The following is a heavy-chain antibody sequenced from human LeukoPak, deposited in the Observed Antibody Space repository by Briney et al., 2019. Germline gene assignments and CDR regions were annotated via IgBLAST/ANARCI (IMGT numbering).Heavy chain of an antibody. D-gene: IGHD3-16*01. J-gene: IGHJ6*02. CDR3: ARGGGLDV. CDR1: GFTFRDYT. CDR2: INHNGNVN. Sequence: PGGSRRLSCAASGFTFRDYTMNWVRQAPGKGLEWVASINHNGNVNYYVDSVKGRFTISRDNAKNSLYLQMSNLRAEDTAVYFCARGGGLDVWGQGATVTVSS. V-gene: IGHV3-7*03.